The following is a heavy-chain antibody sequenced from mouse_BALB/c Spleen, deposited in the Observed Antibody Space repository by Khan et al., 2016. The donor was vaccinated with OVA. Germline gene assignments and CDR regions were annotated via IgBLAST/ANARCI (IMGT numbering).Heavy chain of an antibody. CDR1: GFTFSSYA. CDR3: ARHNFGPFAY. CDR2: INSDGTYT. D-gene: IGHD1-3*01. V-gene: IGHV5-9-3*01. J-gene: IGHJ3*01. Sequence: EVELVESGGGLVKPGGSLKLSCAASGFTFSSYAMSWVRQTPGKRLEWVATINSDGTYTYYPDSVKGRFTISSDTAKNTLYLQMSSRRSEDTTMYYCARHNFGPFAYWGQGTLVTVSA.